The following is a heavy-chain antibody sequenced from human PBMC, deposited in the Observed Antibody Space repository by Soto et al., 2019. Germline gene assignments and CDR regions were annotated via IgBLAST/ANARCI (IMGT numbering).Heavy chain of an antibody. CDR3: ARAKFERYYYGMDV. Sequence: QVQLVESGGGLVKPGGSLRLSCAASGFTFSDYYMSWIRQAPGKGLEWVSYISSSSSYTNYADSVKGRFTISRDNAKNSLYLQMNSLRAEDTAVYYCARAKFERYYYGMDVWGQGTTVTVSS. CDR2: ISSSSSYT. D-gene: IGHD1-1*01. CDR1: GFTFSDYY. J-gene: IGHJ6*02. V-gene: IGHV3-11*05.